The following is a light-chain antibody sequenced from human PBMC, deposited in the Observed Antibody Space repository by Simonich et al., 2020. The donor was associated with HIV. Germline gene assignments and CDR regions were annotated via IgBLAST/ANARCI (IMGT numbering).Light chain of an antibody. Sequence: EIVMTQSPATLSVSPGERATISCRASQSVNSNLAWYQQKPGQAPRLLIYGASTRATGIPARFSGSGSGTEFTLTISSLEPEDFAVYYCQQRSNWPPTFGGGTKVEIK. J-gene: IGKJ4*01. CDR2: GAS. CDR3: QQRSNWPPT. V-gene: IGKV3-15*01. CDR1: QSVNSN.